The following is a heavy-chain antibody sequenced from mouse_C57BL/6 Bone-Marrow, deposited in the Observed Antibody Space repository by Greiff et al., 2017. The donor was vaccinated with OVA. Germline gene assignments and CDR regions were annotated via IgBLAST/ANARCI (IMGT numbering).Heavy chain of an antibody. J-gene: IGHJ4*01. CDR2: ISYSGST. CDR3: ARWGSDSSGYNYAMDY. V-gene: IGHV3-8*01. CDR1: GYSITSDY. Sequence: EVQGVESGPGLAKPSQTLSLTCSVTGYSITSDYWNWIRKFPGNKLEYMGYISYSGSTYYNPSLKSRISITRDTSKNQYYLQLNSVTTEDTATYYCARWGSDSSGYNYAMDYWGQGTSVTVSS. D-gene: IGHD3-2*02.